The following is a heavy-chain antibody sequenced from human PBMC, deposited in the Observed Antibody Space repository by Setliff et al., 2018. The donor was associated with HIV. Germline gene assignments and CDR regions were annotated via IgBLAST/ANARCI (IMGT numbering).Heavy chain of an antibody. J-gene: IGHJ4*02. CDR1: GLRVSDAW. D-gene: IGHD6-19*01. V-gene: IGHV3-15*01. CDR3: THMGHCFDGTGYNSGWTFDN. Sequence: GGSLRLSCAVSGLRVSDAWLSWVRQAPGKGLEWLARIKSETDGGTTGYAGPVKGRFTILGDDSKNMLYLEMSNLQTEDTAMYYCTHMGHCFDGTGYNSGWTFDNWGQGTLVTVSS. CDR2: IKSETDGGTT.